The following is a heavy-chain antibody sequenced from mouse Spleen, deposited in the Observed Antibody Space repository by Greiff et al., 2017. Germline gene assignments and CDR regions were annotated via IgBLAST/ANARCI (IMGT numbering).Heavy chain of an antibody. D-gene: IGHD2-12*01. Sequence: QVQLQQPGAELVRPGSSVKLSCKASGYTFTSYWMHWVKQRPIQGLEWIGNIDPSDSETHYNQKFKDKATLTVDKSSSTAYMQLSSLTSEDSAVYYCARIDSYYSYAFAYWGQGTLVTVSA. V-gene: IGHV1-52*01. CDR2: IDPSDSET. CDR1: GYTFTSYW. J-gene: IGHJ3*01. CDR3: ARIDSYYSYAFAY.